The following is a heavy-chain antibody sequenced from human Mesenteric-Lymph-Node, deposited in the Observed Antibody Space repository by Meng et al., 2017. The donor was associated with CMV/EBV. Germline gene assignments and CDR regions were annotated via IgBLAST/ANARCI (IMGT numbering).Heavy chain of an antibody. CDR3: ARDHYGGSVRTFDY. V-gene: IGHV3-48*04. CDR2: ISSISSSM. CDR1: GFSFSIYS. D-gene: IGHD2-21*01. Sequence: GGSLRLSCAASGFSFSIYSMNWVRQVPGKGLEWVSYISSISSSMFYADSVRGRFTISRDNAKNSLYLQMNSLRAEDTGIYYCARDHYGGSVRTFDYWGLGTLVTVSS. J-gene: IGHJ4*02.